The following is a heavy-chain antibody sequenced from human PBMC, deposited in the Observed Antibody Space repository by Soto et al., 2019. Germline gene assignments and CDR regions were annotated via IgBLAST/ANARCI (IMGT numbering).Heavy chain of an antibody. D-gene: IGHD6-19*01. CDR3: ARTLKHISYSSGWGPMG. CDR1: GFTFSSYS. CDR2: ISSSSSTI. Sequence: QLGGSLRLSCAASGFTFSSYSMNWVRQAPGKGLEWVSYISSSSSTIYYADSVKGRFTISRDNAKNSLYLQMNSLRDEDTAVYYCARTLKHISYSSGWGPMGWGQGTTVTVSS. V-gene: IGHV3-48*02. J-gene: IGHJ6*02.